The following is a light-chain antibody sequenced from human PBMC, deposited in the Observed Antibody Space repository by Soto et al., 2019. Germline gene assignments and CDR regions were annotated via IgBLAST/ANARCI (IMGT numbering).Light chain of an antibody. Sequence: IEMTQSPASLSASVGDRVTIPCRASQSISTYLNWYQQKPGQAPKLLIYGASTLQSGVPSRFSGSGSGTDFTLTISSLQPEDFATYSCQQTYNTPPTFGQGTKVGIK. V-gene: IGKV1-39*01. CDR1: QSISTY. CDR2: GAS. CDR3: QQTYNTPPT. J-gene: IGKJ1*01.